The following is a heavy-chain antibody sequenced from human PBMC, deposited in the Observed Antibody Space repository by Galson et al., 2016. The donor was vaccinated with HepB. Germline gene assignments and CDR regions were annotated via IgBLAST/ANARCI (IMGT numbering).Heavy chain of an antibody. V-gene: IGHV4-34*01. D-gene: IGHD3-3*01. J-gene: IGHJ4*02. CDR2: IIHSGST. CDR3: ARGGVKRIRFLEWLPSTHFDS. Sequence: ETLSLTCAVYGGSFSGYYWSWIRQSPGKGLEWVGEIIHSGSTNYNPSLASRVTMSLDTSKNQFSLKLSSVTAADTAVYYCARGGVKRIRFLEWLPSTHFDSWGQGTLVTVSS. CDR1: GGSFSGYY.